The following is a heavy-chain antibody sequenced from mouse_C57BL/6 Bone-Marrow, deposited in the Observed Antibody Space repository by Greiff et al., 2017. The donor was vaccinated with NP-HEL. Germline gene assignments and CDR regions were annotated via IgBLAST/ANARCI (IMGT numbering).Heavy chain of an antibody. CDR1: GFTFSSYA. CDR3: ARDRAPMGY. CDR2: ISAGGSYT. Sequence: EVKLMESGGGLVKPGGSLKLSCAASGFTFSSYAMSWVRQTPEKRLEWVANISAGGSYTYYPDNVQGRFTISRDNAKNNLYLQMCHLKTEDTAMYYCARDRAPMGYWGQGTSVTVSS. J-gene: IGHJ4*01. V-gene: IGHV5-4*01.